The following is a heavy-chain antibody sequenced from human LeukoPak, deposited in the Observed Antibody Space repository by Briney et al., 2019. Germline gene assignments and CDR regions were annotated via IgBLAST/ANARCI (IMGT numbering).Heavy chain of an antibody. D-gene: IGHD4-23*01. Sequence: PSQTLSLTCAVSSGSISNGSFSWNWLRQPPGKGLEWIGYIYHSGSTNYNPSLKSRVTISVDKSKNQFSLKLSSVTAADTAVYYCARRAVVTQFDYWGQGTLVTVSS. V-gene: IGHV4-30-2*01. J-gene: IGHJ4*02. CDR2: IYHSGST. CDR3: ARRAVVTQFDY. CDR1: SGSISNGSFS.